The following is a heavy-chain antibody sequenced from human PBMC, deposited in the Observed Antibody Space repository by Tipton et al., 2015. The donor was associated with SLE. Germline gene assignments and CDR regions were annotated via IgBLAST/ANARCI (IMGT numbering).Heavy chain of an antibody. Sequence: TLSLTCTVSGGSISSHYCSWIRQSPGKGLEWIGYVSYSGSTNYNPSLQSRVTISVDTSKNQFSLKLRSVTAADTAVYYCARLPDYFDHWGQGALVTVSS. CDR2: VSYSGST. CDR1: GGSISSHY. V-gene: IGHV4-59*11. CDR3: ARLPDYFDH. J-gene: IGHJ4*02.